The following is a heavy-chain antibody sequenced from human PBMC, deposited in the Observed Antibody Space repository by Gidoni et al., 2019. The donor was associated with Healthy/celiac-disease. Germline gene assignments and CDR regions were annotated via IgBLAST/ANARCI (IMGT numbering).Heavy chain of an antibody. CDR3: ARVVTPAAGAFDI. Sequence: EVQLVESGGGLIQPGGSLRLSCAASGFTVSSNYMSWVRQAPGKGLEWGSVIYSGGSTYYADSVKGRFTISRDNSKNTLYLQMNSLRAEDTAVYYCARVVTPAAGAFDIWGQGTMVTVSS. D-gene: IGHD4-4*01. V-gene: IGHV3-53*01. CDR1: GFTVSSNY. CDR2: IYSGGST. J-gene: IGHJ3*02.